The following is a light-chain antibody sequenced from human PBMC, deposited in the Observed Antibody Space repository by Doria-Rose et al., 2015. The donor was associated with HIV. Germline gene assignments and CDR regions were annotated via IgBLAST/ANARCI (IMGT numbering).Light chain of an antibody. V-gene: IGKV3-20*01. Sequence: TQSPGTLSSSPGEGATLSCRASQSFSSTYLAWYQQKPGQAPSLLIYDGSTRATGIPDRFSASGSGTDFTLTINRLEPEDFALYYCHQYGTSWTFGQGTKVEV. J-gene: IGKJ1*01. CDR1: QSFSSTY. CDR3: HQYGTSWT. CDR2: DGS.